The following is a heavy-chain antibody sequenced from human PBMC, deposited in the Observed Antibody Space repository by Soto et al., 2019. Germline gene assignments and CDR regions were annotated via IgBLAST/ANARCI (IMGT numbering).Heavy chain of an antibody. D-gene: IGHD2-15*01. CDR2: IRSKANSYAT. V-gene: IGHV3-73*01. CDR1: GFTFSGSA. CDR3: TGQEYCSGGSCPQSAFDI. Sequence: PGGSLRLSCAASGFTFSGSAMHWVRQASGKGLEWVGRIRSKANSYATAYAASVKGRFTISRDDSKNTAYLQMNSLKTEDTAVYYCTGQEYCSGGSCPQSAFDIWGQGTMVTVSS. J-gene: IGHJ3*02.